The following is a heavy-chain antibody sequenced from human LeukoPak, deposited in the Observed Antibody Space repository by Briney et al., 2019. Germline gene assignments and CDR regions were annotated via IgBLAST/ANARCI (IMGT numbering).Heavy chain of an antibody. CDR3: ARKATRRGYFDY. V-gene: IGHV3-23*01. D-gene: IGHD1-26*01. Sequence: GGSLRPSCAASGFTFSSYAMSWVRQAPGKGLEWVSAISGSGGSTYYADSVKGRFTISRDNSKNTLYLQMNSLRAEDTAVYYCARKATRRGYFDYWGQGTLVTVSS. J-gene: IGHJ4*02. CDR1: GFTFSSYA. CDR2: ISGSGGST.